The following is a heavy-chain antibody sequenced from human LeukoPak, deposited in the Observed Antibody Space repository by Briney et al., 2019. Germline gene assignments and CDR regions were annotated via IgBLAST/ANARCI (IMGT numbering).Heavy chain of an antibody. V-gene: IGHV3-7*05. J-gene: IGHJ4*02. D-gene: IGHD6-25*01. CDR2: IKDDGSEK. CDR3: ARGSGWVDY. CDR1: GFTFSGYW. Sequence: GGSLRLSCVASGFTFSGYWITWVRRAPGKGLEWVANIKDDGSEKYYVDSVKGRFTISRVNAKNSLYLQMNSLRAEDTAVYYCARGSGWVDYWGQGTLVTVSS.